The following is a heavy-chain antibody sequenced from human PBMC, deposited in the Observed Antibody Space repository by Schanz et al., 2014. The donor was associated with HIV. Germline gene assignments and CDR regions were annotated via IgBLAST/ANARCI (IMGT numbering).Heavy chain of an antibody. D-gene: IGHD2-2*01. CDR1: GYSFSTYG. CDR2: IIPIYGTT. Sequence: QVQLVQSGGEVKKPGASVKVSCKASGYSFSTYGISWVRQAPGQGLEWMGGIIPIYGTTNDAQKFQGRVTMTTDADQPPPTQQTTNKPPKYHGRVTMTTDASTATVHMELRSLRSEDTAVYYCARDPAKAVAGLVGEAGFDYWGQGTLVTVSS. V-gene: IGHV1-69*05. J-gene: IGHJ4*02. CDR3: TTDASTATVHMELRSLRSEDTAVYYCARDPAKAVAGLVGEAGFDY.